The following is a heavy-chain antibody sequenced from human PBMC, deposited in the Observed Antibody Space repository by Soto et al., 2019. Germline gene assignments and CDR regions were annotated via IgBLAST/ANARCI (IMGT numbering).Heavy chain of an antibody. D-gene: IGHD6-6*01. CDR2: ISSSGSTI. Sequence: GGSLRLSCAASGFTFSDYYMSWIRQAPGKGLEWVSYISSSGSTIYYADSVKGRFTISRDNAKNSLYLQMNSLRAEDTAVYYCAYIAARPSYYYMDVWGKGTTVTVSS. J-gene: IGHJ6*03. V-gene: IGHV3-11*01. CDR1: GFTFSDYY. CDR3: AYIAARPSYYYMDV.